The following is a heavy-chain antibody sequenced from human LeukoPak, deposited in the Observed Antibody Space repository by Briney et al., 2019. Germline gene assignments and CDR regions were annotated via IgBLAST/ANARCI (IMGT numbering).Heavy chain of an antibody. J-gene: IGHJ4*02. CDR1: GFTFDDYT. CDR2: ISWDGTNS. Sequence: QPGGSLRLSCAASGFTFDDYTMHWVRQAPAKGLEWVSLISWDGTNSFYADSVKGRLTVSRDKNKKSLYLQMNSLRPDDTAFYYCAKARKRGYAYGSVDFWGQGTLVTVSS. V-gene: IGHV3-43*01. D-gene: IGHD5-18*01. CDR3: AKARKRGYAYGSVDF.